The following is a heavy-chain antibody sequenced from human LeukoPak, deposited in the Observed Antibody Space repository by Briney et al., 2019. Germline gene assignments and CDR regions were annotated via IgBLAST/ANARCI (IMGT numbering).Heavy chain of an antibody. CDR1: GFTFSNYS. V-gene: IGHV3-33*01. J-gene: IGHJ4*02. Sequence: AGGSLRLSCAASGFTFSNYSMHWVRQAPGKGLEWVALIWYDGRTKFLADSVKGRFTISRDNSKNTLYLQMDSLRDEDTAVYYCAREWGRIAVAGGPGYWGQGTRVTVSS. D-gene: IGHD6-19*01. CDR2: IWYDGRTK. CDR3: AREWGRIAVAGGPGY.